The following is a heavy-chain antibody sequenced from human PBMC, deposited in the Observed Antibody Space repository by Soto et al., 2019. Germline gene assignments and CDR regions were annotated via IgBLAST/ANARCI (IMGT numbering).Heavy chain of an antibody. CDR2: IYYSGST. CDR3: AREMSCSSTSCYTDAFDI. D-gene: IGHD2-2*02. V-gene: IGHV4-61*03. Sequence: PSETLSLTCTVSGGSVSSGSYYWSWIRQPPGKGLEWTGYIYYSGSTNYNPSLKSRVTISVDTSKTPFSLKLSSVTAADPAVYYCAREMSCSSTSCYTDAFDIWGQGTMVTVSS. CDR1: GGSVSSGSYY. J-gene: IGHJ3*02.